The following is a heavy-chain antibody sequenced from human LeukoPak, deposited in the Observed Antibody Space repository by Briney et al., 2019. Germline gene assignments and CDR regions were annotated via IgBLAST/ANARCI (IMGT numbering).Heavy chain of an antibody. CDR3: ARPGGYYYYYYLDV. J-gene: IGHJ6*03. Sequence: GGSLRLSCAASGFTFSSYWMSWVRQAPGKGLEWVANIKQDGSEKYYVDSVKGRFTISRDNAKNSLYLQMNSLRAEDTAVYYCARPGGYYYYYYLDVWGKGTTATVSS. CDR2: IKQDGSEK. D-gene: IGHD3-10*01. CDR1: GFTFSSYW. V-gene: IGHV3-7*01.